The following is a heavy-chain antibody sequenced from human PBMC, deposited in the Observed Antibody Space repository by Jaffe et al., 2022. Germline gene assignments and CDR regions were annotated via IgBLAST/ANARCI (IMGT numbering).Heavy chain of an antibody. CDR1: EFTVSSTS. V-gene: IGHV3-66*02. Sequence: EVQLVESGGDLVQPGGSLRLSCAASEFTVSSTSMSWVRQAPGKGLEWVSVIYSGGTTYYADSVKGRFTISRDNSKNTVNLQMNSLRPEDTAVYYCARSPQRYYESSEAMYYHYHYMDVWGKGTTVTVSS. D-gene: IGHD3-22*01. J-gene: IGHJ6*03. CDR3: ARSPQRYYESSEAMYYHYHYMDV. CDR2: IYSGGTT.